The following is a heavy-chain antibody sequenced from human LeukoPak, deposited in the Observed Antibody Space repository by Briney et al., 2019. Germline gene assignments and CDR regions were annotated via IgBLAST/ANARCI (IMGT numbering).Heavy chain of an antibody. D-gene: IGHD1-14*01. CDR3: ARNVYRTFDS. J-gene: IGHJ4*02. CDR2: IKQDGSEK. Sequence: GGSLRLSCAASGFTFSTYWMSWVRQAPGKGLEWVANIKQDGSEKYYVDSVKDRSTISRDNAKNSLYLQMNSLRVEDTAVYYCARNVYRTFDSWDQGTLVTVSS. V-gene: IGHV3-7*01. CDR1: GFTFSTYW.